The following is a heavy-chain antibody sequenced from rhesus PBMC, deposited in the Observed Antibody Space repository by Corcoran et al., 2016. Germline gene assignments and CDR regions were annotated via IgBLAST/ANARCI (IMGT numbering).Heavy chain of an antibody. J-gene: IGHJ4*01. CDR1: GYSISSGYY. CDR3: ARGGSGWYSGY. CDR2: ITYSGST. D-gene: IGHD6-31*01. V-gene: IGHV4-122*02. Sequence: QVQLQESGPGLVKPSETLSLTCAVSGYSISSGYYWSWIRQPPGTGLEWIGYITYSGSTSYNPSLKSRVIISRDTSKNQFSRKLNSVTAADTAVYYCARGGSGWYSGYWGQGVLVTVSS.